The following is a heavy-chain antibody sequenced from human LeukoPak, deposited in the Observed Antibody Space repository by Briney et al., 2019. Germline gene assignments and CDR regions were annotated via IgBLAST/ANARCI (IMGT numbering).Heavy chain of an antibody. J-gene: IGHJ6*02. Sequence: GGSLRLSCAASGFTFSSYAMSWVRQAPGKGLEWVSVISASGGSTYYADSVKGRFTISRDNSKNTLYLQMNSLRAEDTAVYYCARGPERTGVGTRYYYDMDVWGQGTTVTVSS. CDR2: ISASGGST. CDR3: ARGPERTGVGTRYYYDMDV. V-gene: IGHV3-23*01. D-gene: IGHD2-8*01. CDR1: GFTFSSYA.